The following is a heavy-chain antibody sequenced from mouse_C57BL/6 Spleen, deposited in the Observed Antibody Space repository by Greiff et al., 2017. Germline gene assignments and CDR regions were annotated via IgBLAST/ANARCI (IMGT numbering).Heavy chain of an antibody. CDR3: ARTSYGPDAMGY. CDR2: IGPDSGGT. CDR1: GFTFTSYW. D-gene: IGHD2-10*01. Sequence: VQLQQPGAELVKPGASVKLSCTASGFTFTSYWMHWVKQRPGRGLEWIGRIGPDSGGTNYTEKFKSKATLTEDKPSNTAYLQLSSLTSEDSAVYYCARTSYGPDAMGYWGQGTTVTVSS. V-gene: IGHV1-72*01. J-gene: IGHJ4*01.